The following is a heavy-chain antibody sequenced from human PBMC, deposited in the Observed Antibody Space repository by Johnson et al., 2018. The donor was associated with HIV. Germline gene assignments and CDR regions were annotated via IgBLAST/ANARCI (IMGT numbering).Heavy chain of an antibody. D-gene: IGHD3-22*01. CDR2: ISWDGGST. CDR1: GFTFSSYA. V-gene: IGHV3-43D*03. J-gene: IGHJ3*02. Sequence: VQLVESGGGVVQPGRSPRLSCAASGFTFSSYAMHWVRQAPGKGLEWVSLISWDGGSTYYADSVKGRFTISRDNSKHSLYLQMNSLRAEDTALYYCASSLHYYDSSGYRGAFDIWGQGTMVTVSS. CDR3: ASSLHYYDSSGYRGAFDI.